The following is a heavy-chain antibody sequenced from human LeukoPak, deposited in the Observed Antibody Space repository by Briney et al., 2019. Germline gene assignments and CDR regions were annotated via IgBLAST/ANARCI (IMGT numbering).Heavy chain of an antibody. Sequence: ASVKVSCKASGYTFTSYYMHWVRQAPGQGLEWMGIIDPSCVSTTYAQKFQGRVTMTRDMSTSTVYMELNSLRSEDTAVYYCARNHKIAARAENYYYMDVWGKGTTVSVSS. CDR1: GYTFTSYY. V-gene: IGHV1-46*01. J-gene: IGHJ6*03. CDR2: IDPSCVST. CDR3: ARNHKIAARAENYYYMDV. D-gene: IGHD6-13*01.